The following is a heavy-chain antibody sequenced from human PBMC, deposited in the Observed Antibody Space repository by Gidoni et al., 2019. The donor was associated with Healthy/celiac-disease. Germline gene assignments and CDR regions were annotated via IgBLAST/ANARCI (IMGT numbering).Heavy chain of an antibody. CDR3: ARVLRGGDDAFDI. CDR1: GYTFTSYD. V-gene: IGHV1-8*01. D-gene: IGHD3-10*01. Sequence: QVQLVQSGADVKKPGASVKVSCKASGYTFTSYDINWVRQATGQGLEGMGWMNPNGGNKDNAQKFQGRVTMTRNTSISTAYMELSSLRSEDTAVYYCARVLRGGDDAFDIWGQGTMVTVSX. CDR2: MNPNGGNK. J-gene: IGHJ3*02.